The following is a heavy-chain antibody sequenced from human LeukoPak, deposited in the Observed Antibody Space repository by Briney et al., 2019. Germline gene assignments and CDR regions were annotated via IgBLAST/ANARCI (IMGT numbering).Heavy chain of an antibody. V-gene: IGHV3-30*04. Sequence: GGSLRLSCAASGFTFSSYAMHWVRQAPGKGLEWVAVISYDGSNKYYADSVKGRFTISRDNSKNMLFLQLKSLRVEDTAVYYCAKGDSSGYYEYYFDYWGQGTLVTVSS. CDR1: GFTFSSYA. D-gene: IGHD3-22*01. J-gene: IGHJ4*02. CDR3: AKGDSSGYYEYYFDY. CDR2: ISYDGSNK.